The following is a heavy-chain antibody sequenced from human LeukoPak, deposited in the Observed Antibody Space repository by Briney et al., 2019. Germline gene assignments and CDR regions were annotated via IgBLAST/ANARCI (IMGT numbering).Heavy chain of an antibody. Sequence: ASVTVSCTASGGTFSSYAISWVRQAPGQGLEWMGGIIPIFGTANYAQKFQGRVTITADESTSTAYMELSSLRSEDTAVYYCARGPWSGYYSYYFDYWGQGTLVTVSS. D-gene: IGHD3-3*01. V-gene: IGHV1-69*13. CDR1: GGTFSSYA. J-gene: IGHJ4*02. CDR3: ARGPWSGYYSYYFDY. CDR2: IIPIFGTA.